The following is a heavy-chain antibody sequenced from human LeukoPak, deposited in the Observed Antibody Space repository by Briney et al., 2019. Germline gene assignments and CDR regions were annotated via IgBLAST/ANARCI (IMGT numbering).Heavy chain of an antibody. CDR3: ARLQNYYGSGSYYTSRPYFDY. V-gene: IGHV4-39*01. J-gene: IGHJ4*02. Sequence: SETLSLTCTVSGGSTSSSRYYWGWIRQPPGKGLEWIGSIYYSGSTYYNPSLKSRVTISVDTSKNQFSLKLSSVTAADTAVYYCARLQNYYGSGSYYTSRPYFDYWGQGTLVTVSS. CDR2: IYYSGST. D-gene: IGHD3-10*01. CDR1: GGSTSSSRYY.